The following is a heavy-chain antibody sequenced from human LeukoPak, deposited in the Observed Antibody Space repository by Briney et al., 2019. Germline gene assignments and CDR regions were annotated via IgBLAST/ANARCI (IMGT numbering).Heavy chain of an antibody. V-gene: IGHV3-53*01. J-gene: IGHJ4*02. D-gene: IGHD2-2*01. CDR2: IYSDNT. Sequence: GGSLRLSCTVSGCTVSSNSMSWVRQAPGKGLEWVSFIYSDNTHYSDSVKGRFTISRDNSKNTLYLQMNSLRAEDTAVYYCARAYQLPLFWGQGTLVTVSS. CDR1: GCTVSSNS. CDR3: ARAYQLPLF.